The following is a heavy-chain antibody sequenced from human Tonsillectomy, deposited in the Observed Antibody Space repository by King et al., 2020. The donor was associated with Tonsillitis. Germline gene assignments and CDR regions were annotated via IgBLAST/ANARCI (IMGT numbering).Heavy chain of an antibody. V-gene: IGHV5-10-1*03. D-gene: IGHD6-6*01. J-gene: IGHJ4*02. Sequence: QLVQSGAEVKKPGESLRISCQGSGYSFTSYWINWVRQMPGKGLEWMGRIDPSDSYTNYSPSFQGHVTISADQAISTAYLQWSSLKASDTAMYYCAIDPSFHSSSSPPGNFWGQGTLVTVSS. CDR3: AIDPSFHSSSSPPGNF. CDR2: IDPSDSYT. CDR1: GYSFTSYW.